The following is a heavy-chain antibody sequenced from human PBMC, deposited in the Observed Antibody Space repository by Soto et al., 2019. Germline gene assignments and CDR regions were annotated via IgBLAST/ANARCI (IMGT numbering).Heavy chain of an antibody. D-gene: IGHD3-16*01. J-gene: IGHJ4*02. CDR1: GFIFGSYG. CDR2: ISSSSSTI. Sequence: EVQLVESGGGLVQPGGSLRLSCAASGFIFGSYGMNWVRQAPGKGLEWVLYISSSSSTIYSANSVNGRFTISRDNAMNSLYPKLNSWTAEDSAVSYCARDRGRISKLVFFAYWGQGTLVTVSS. CDR3: ARDRGRISKLVFFAY. V-gene: IGHV3-48*01.